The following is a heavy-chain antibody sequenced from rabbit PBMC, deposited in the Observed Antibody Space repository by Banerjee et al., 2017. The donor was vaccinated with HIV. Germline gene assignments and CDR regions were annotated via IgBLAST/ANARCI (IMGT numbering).Heavy chain of an antibody. CDR2: IDPVFGSA. J-gene: IGHJ4*01. CDR1: GFDFSSYY. V-gene: IGHV1S7*01. Sequence: QLKESGGGLVQPGGSLKLSCKASGFDFSSYYMSWVRQAPGKGLEWIGYIDPVFGSAYYASWVNGRFSISRENTQNTVSLQLNSLTASDTATYFCARDWRYDDYDLWGPGTLVTVS. CDR3: ARDWRYDDYDL. D-gene: IGHD2-1*01.